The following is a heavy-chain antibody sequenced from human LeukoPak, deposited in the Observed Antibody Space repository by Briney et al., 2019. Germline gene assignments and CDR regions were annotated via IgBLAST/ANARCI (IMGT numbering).Heavy chain of an antibody. CDR3: ARAAAGKIDY. CDR2: ISGSGGST. D-gene: IGHD6-13*01. CDR1: GFIFSSYA. J-gene: IGHJ4*02. Sequence: GGSLRLSCAGSGFIFSSYAMSWVRQAPGKGLEWVSTISGSGGSTYYADSVKGRFTISRDNSKNTLYLQMNSLRAEDTAVYYCARAAAGKIDYWGQGALVTVSS. V-gene: IGHV3-23*01.